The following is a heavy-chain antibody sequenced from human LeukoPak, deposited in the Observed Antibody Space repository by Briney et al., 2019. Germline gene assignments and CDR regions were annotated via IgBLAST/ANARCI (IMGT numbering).Heavy chain of an antibody. CDR1: GGTFSSYA. V-gene: IGHV1-69*06. J-gene: IGHJ6*03. D-gene: IGHD2/OR15-2a*01. CDR3: ARDVNYYYYMDV. CDR2: IIPIFGTA. Sequence: SVKVSCKASGGTFSSYAISWVRQAPGQGLEWMGRIIPIFGTANYAQKFQGRVTITADKSTSTAYMEPSSLRSEDTAVYYCARDVNYYYYMDVWGKGTTVTVSS.